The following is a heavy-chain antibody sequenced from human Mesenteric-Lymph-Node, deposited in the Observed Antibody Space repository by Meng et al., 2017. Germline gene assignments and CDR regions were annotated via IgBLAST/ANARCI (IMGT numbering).Heavy chain of an antibody. Sequence: GGSLRLSCAASGFTFSSYAMHWVRQAPGKGLEWVSLISGNGEKTYYADSVQGRFTISRDNSKDTLYLQMNSLRDEDTAVYYCAKDREVDGLWPFDFWGQGTRVTVSS. CDR3: AKDREVDGLWPFDF. D-gene: IGHD5-24*01. J-gene: IGHJ4*02. V-gene: IGHV3-23*01. CDR2: ISGNGEKT. CDR1: GFTFSSYA.